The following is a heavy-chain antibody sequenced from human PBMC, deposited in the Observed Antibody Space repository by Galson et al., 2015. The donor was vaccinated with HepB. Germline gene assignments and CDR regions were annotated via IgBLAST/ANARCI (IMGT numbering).Heavy chain of an antibody. CDR1: GYIFATYF. J-gene: IGHJ4*02. Sequence: SVKVSCKASGYIFATYFLHWVRQAPGQGLEYVGMIDPSNAATNFAQRFQGRVTMTRDTSTSTVYMDLSGLTSEDTAVYYCAREAPGTLYFDYWGQGTQVTVSS. D-gene: IGHD2-2*01. CDR2: IDPSNAAT. V-gene: IGHV1-46*03. CDR3: AREAPGTLYFDY.